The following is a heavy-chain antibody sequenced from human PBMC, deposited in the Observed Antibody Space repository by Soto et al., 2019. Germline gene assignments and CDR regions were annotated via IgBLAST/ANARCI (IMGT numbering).Heavy chain of an antibody. CDR3: ARVLRGGCFDP. D-gene: IGHD2-8*02. V-gene: IGHV4-4*07. CDR2: MYTSGST. Sequence: KTSETLSLTCTVSGGSISSYYWNWIRQPAGKGLEWIGRMYTSGSTNYNPSLTSRVTMSVDTSKNQFSLKLSSVTAADTAVYYCARVLRGGCFDPWGQGTLVTVSS. J-gene: IGHJ5*02. CDR1: GGSISSYY.